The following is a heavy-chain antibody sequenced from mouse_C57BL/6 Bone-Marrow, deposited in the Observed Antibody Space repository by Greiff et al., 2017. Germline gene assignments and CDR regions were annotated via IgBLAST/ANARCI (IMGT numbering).Heavy chain of an antibody. CDR1: GYAFTNYL. D-gene: IGHD1-1*01. CDR2: INPGSGGT. J-gene: IGHJ1*03. CDR3: AINYGSSYGRYFDV. Sequence: QVQLQQSGAELVRPGTSVKVSCKASGYAFTNYLIEWVKQRPGQGLEWIGVINPGSGGTNYNQKFKGKATLTVDKSSSTAYMQLSSLTSEDSAVYYCAINYGSSYGRYFDVWGTGTTVTVSS. V-gene: IGHV1-54*01.